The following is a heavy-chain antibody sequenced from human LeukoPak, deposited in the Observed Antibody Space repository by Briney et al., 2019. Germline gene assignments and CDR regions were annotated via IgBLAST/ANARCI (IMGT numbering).Heavy chain of an antibody. D-gene: IGHD2-2*01. Sequence: GGSLRLSCAASGFTFSSYWMHWVRQAPGKGLVWVSRINSDGSSASYADSVKGRFTISRDNAKNTLYLQMNSLRAEDTAVYYCATLQRYCSSTSCYRWFDPWGQGTQVTVSS. CDR2: INSDGSSA. CDR1: GFTFSSYW. V-gene: IGHV3-74*01. CDR3: ATLQRYCSSTSCYRWFDP. J-gene: IGHJ5*02.